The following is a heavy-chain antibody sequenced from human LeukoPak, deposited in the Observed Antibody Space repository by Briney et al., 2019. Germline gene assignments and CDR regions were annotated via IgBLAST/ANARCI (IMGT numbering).Heavy chain of an antibody. CDR2: IIPIFGTA. V-gene: IGHV1-69*05. Sequence: VASVKVSCKASGGTFSSYAISWVRQAPGQGLEWMGGIIPIFGTANYAQKFQGRVTITTDESTSTAYMELSSLRSEDTAVYYCARDRSGSSLFDYWGQGTLVTVSS. CDR3: ARDRSGSSLFDY. D-gene: IGHD1-26*01. CDR1: GGTFSSYA. J-gene: IGHJ4*02.